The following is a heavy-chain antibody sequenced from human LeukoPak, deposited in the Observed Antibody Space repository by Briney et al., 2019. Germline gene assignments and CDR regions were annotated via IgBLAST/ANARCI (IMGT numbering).Heavy chain of an antibody. J-gene: IGHJ6*03. D-gene: IGHD3-22*01. CDR3: ARDLPAYCDSSSYYYYYYMDV. V-gene: IGHV4-4*07. CDR1: GGSISSYY. Sequence: SETLSLTCTVSGGSISSYYWSWIRQPAGKGLEWIGRIYTSGSTNYNPSLKSRVTMSVDTSKNQFSLKLSSVTAADTAVYYCARDLPAYCDSSSYYYYYYMDVWGKGTTVTVSS. CDR2: IYTSGST.